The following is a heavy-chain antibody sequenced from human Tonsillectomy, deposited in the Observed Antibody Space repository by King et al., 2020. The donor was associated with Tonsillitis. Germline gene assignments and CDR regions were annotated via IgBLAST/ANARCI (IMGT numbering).Heavy chain of an antibody. CDR3: ARSRNHYDGSGPDSDWYFDL. D-gene: IGHD3-22*01. CDR1: GFTFSDYY. CDR2: ISSSRTYT. J-gene: IGHJ2*01. V-gene: IGHV3-11*06. Sequence: VQLVESGGGLVKPGGSLRLSCAASGFTFSDYYMSWIRQAPGKGLEWISYISSSRTYTNYADSVRGRFTISRDNAKNSLYLQVSSLRTEDSAVYFCARSRNHYDGSGPDSDWYFDLWGRGTLVTVSS.